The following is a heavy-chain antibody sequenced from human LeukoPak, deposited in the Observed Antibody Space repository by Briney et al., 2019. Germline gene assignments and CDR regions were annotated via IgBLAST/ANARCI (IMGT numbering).Heavy chain of an antibody. CDR2: ITYSGGA. D-gene: IGHD3-10*01. V-gene: IGHV3-23*01. CDR3: AIEGFPKDFDF. J-gene: IGHJ4*02. CDR1: GFTFSSYA. Sequence: GGSLRLSCAASGFTFSSYAMRWVRQAPGKGLEWVSSITYSGGAYYADSVKGRFTISRDNSQNTLYLQMNSLRAEDTAIYYCAIEGFPKDFDFWGQRTLVTVSS.